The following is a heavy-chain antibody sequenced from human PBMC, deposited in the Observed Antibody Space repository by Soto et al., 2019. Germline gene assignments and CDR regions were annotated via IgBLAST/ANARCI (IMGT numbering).Heavy chain of an antibody. CDR2: INHSGST. CDR1: GGSFSGYY. CDR3: ASRIVVVPAAIYGVAFDI. Sequence: SETLSLTCAVYGGSFSGYYWSWIRQPPGKGLEWIGEINHSGSTNYNPSLKSRVTISVDTSKNQFSLKLSSVTAADTAVYYCASRIVVVPAAIYGVAFDIWGQGTMVT. J-gene: IGHJ3*02. V-gene: IGHV4-34*01. D-gene: IGHD2-2*01.